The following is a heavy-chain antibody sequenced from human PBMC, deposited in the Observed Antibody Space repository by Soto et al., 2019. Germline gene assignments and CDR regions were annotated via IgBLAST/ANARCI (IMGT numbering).Heavy chain of an antibody. J-gene: IGHJ5*02. CDR2: IFQSGST. CDR1: GGTISSPDW. CDR3: ARGRGRYSSGWSWFDP. Sequence: SETLSLTCCVSGGTISSPDWWTWVRQPPGKGLEWIGEIFQSGSTNYTPSLESRVTISVDKSKNQFSLTLTSVTAADTAVYFCARGRGRYSSGWSWFDPWGQGILVTVSS. V-gene: IGHV4-4*02. D-gene: IGHD6-19*01.